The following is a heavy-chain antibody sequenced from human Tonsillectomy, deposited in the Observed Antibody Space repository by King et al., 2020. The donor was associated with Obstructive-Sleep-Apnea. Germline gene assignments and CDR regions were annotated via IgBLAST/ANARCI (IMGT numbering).Heavy chain of an antibody. Sequence: QLVQSGGGLVQPGRSLRLSCAASGFIFDDYAMHWVRQVPGKGLKWVSGISWKSDKIIYADSVKGRFTISRDNAKNSLYLQMNSLRVDDSALYYCVKVGEVLARPLDSWGQGTLVTVSS. CDR2: ISWKSDKI. CDR3: VKVGEVLARPLDS. V-gene: IGHV3-9*01. CDR1: GFIFDDYA. D-gene: IGHD3-10*01. J-gene: IGHJ4*02.